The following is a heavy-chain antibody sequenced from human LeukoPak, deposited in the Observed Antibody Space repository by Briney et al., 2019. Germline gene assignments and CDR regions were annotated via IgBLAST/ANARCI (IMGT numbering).Heavy chain of an antibody. J-gene: IGHJ5*02. Sequence: PSETLSLTCTVSGGSITNYYWSWIRQPPGKGLEWIGYIYYSGSTNYNPSLKSRVTISVDTSKNQFSLKLSSVTAADTAVYYCARELGVSWSLLTGRFDPWGQGTLVTVSS. CDR3: ARELGVSWSLLTGRFDP. CDR2: IYYSGST. D-gene: IGHD3-3*01. V-gene: IGHV4-59*01. CDR1: GGSITNYY.